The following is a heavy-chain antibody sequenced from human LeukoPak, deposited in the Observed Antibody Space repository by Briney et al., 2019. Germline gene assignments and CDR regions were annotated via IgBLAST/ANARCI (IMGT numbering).Heavy chain of an antibody. V-gene: IGHV4-39*01. J-gene: IGHJ4*02. Sequence: SETLSLTCTVSGGSISSSSYYWGWIRQPPGKGLEWIGSIYYSGSTHYNPSLKSRVTISVDTSKNQFSLKLSSVTAADTAVYYCARRGSSSWYEGYYFDYWGQGTLVTVSS. CDR3: ARRGSSSWYEGYYFDY. CDR1: GGSISSSSYY. CDR2: IYYSGST. D-gene: IGHD6-13*01.